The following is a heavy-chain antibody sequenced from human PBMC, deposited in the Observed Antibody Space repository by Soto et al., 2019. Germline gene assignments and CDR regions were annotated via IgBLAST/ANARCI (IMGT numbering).Heavy chain of an antibody. CDR2: IVVGSGNT. J-gene: IGHJ5*02. Sequence: ASVKVSCKASGFTFTSSAVQWVRQARGQRLEWIGWIVVGSGNTNYAQKFQKRVTITRDMSTSTAYMELSSLRSEDTAVYYCAADLGQQQLEFAPWGQGTLVTVSS. CDR3: AADLGQQQLEFAP. V-gene: IGHV1-58*01. D-gene: IGHD6-13*01. CDR1: GFTFTSSA.